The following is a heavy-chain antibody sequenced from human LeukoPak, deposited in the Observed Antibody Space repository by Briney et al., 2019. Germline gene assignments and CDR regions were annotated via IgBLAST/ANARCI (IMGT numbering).Heavy chain of an antibody. CDR3: ARCFSRGGSCLY. D-gene: IGHD2-15*01. CDR1: GFTVRTTY. J-gene: IGHJ4*02. V-gene: IGHV3-53*01. CDR2: LYTGGGT. Sequence: SGGSLRLSCAASGFTVRTTYMSWVRQAPGKGPEWVSVLYTGGGTDYADSVKGRFTISRDNAKNTLYLQMDSLRAEDTAVYYCARCFSRGGSCLYWGQGTLVTVSS.